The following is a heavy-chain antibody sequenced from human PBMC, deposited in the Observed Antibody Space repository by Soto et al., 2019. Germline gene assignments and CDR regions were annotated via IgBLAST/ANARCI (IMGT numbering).Heavy chain of an antibody. CDR2: IKSKTDGGTT. V-gene: IGHV3-15*01. Sequence: GGSLRLSCAASGFTFSNAWMSWVRQAPGKGLEWVGRIKSKTDGGTTDYAAPVKGRFTISRDDSKNTLYLQMNSLKTEDTAGYYCTTGSIVVVPAADAFDIWGQGTMVTVSS. CDR1: GFTFSNAW. J-gene: IGHJ3*02. CDR3: TTGSIVVVPAADAFDI. D-gene: IGHD2-2*01.